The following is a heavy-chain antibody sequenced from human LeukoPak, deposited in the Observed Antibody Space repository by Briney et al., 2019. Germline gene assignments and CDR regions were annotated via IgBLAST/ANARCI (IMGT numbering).Heavy chain of an antibody. V-gene: IGHV3-30-3*01. CDR2: ISYDGSNK. D-gene: IGHD5-18*01. CDR3: AREGLGYSYFDY. CDR1: GFTFSSYA. J-gene: IGHJ4*02. Sequence: GGSLRLSCAASGFTFSSYAVHWVRQAPGKGLEWVAVISYDGSNKYYADSVKGRFTISRDNSKNTLYLQMNSLRAEDTAVYYCAREGLGYSYFDYWGQGTLVTVSS.